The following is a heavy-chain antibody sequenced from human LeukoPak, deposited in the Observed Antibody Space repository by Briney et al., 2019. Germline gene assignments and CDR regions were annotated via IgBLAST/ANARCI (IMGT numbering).Heavy chain of an antibody. CDR1: GFTFSDYY. CDR2: ISSSGSIT. CDR3: ARAYYGRTTYTAYHFDD. Sequence: PGGSLRLYCASSGFTFSDYYMSWIRQAPGKGLEGVSYISSSGSITYYADSVKGRFTISRDNAKNSLYLQMNSLRAEDMAVYYCARAYYGRTTYTAYHFDDWGQGTLVTVSS. D-gene: IGHD3-10*01. V-gene: IGHV3-11*01. J-gene: IGHJ4*02.